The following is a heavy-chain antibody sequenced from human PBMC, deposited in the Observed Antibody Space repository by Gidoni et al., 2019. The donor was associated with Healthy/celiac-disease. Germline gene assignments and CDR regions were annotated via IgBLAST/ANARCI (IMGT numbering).Heavy chain of an antibody. V-gene: IGHV4-39*01. CDR1: GGSISSSSYY. CDR2: IYYSGST. J-gene: IGHJ4*02. D-gene: IGHD5-12*01. Sequence: QLQLQESGPGLVKPSETLSLTCTVSGGSISSSSYYWGWIRQPPGKGLEWIGSIYYSGSTYYNPSLKSRVTISVDTSKNQCSLKLSSVTAADTAVYYCARLGREMATKANDYWGQGTLVTVSS. CDR3: ARLGREMATKANDY.